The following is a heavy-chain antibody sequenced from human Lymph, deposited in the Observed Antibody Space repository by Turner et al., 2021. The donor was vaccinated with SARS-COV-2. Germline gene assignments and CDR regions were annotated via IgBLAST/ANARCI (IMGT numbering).Heavy chain of an antibody. CDR1: GFTLSSYA. J-gene: IGHJ4*02. V-gene: IGHV3-23*01. CDR2: ISGSGGST. D-gene: IGHD3-22*01. CDR3: AKNEMAMIVVVITLFDY. Sequence: EVQLLESGGGLVQPGGSLRLSFAATGFTLSSYAMSWVRQAPGKGLEWVTTISGSGGSTYYADSVKGRFTISRDNSKNTLYLQMNSLRAEDTAVYYCAKNEMAMIVVVITLFDYWGQGTLVTVSS.